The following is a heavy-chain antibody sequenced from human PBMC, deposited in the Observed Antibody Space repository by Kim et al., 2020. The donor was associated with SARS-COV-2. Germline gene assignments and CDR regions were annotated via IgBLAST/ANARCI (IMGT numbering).Heavy chain of an antibody. CDR2: INPSDSTI. CDR1: GYTFVNNW. Sequence: GESLKISCKGSGYTFVNNWITWVRQMPGKGLEWMGRINPSDSTIDYSPSFQGHVSISADTSTRTAYLQWSSLKASDTAMYYCLRGNGWFDPWGQGTLVTV. J-gene: IGHJ5*02. CDR3: LRGNGWFDP. D-gene: IGHD1-1*01. V-gene: IGHV5-10-1*01.